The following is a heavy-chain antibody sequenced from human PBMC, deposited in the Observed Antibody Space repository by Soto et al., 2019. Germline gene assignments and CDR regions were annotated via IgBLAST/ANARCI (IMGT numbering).Heavy chain of an antibody. CDR1: GYTFTSYA. J-gene: IGHJ3*02. D-gene: IGHD3-3*01. CDR2: INAGNGNT. Sequence: ASVKVSCKASGYTFTSYAMHWVRQAPGQRLEWMGWINAGNGNTKYSQKFQGRVTMTTDTSTSTAYMELRSLRSDDTAVYYCARDLPVLRFLEWSRDAFHTWGQGTMVTAS. CDR3: ARDLPVLRFLEWSRDAFHT. V-gene: IGHV1-3*01.